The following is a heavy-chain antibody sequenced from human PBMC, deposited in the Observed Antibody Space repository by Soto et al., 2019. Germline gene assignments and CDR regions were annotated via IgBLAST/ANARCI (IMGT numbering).Heavy chain of an antibody. J-gene: IGHJ6*02. CDR1: GGTFSSYA. D-gene: IGHD2-2*01. CDR2: IIPIFATA. CDR3: ARSVSFRYQLPKRGMDV. Sequence: QEQLVQSGAEVKKPGSSVKVSCKASGGTFSSYAISWVRQAPGQGLEWMGGIIPIFATANYAQKFQGRVMITVDESTTTAYMDLSSLRSEDTAVYYCARSVSFRYQLPKRGMDVWGQGTTVTVSS. V-gene: IGHV1-69*01.